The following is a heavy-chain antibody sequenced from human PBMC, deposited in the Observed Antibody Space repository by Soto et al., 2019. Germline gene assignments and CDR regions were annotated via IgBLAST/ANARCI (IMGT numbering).Heavy chain of an antibody. J-gene: IGHJ6*02. D-gene: IGHD6-13*01. Sequence: QVQLVESGGGVVQPGRSLRLSCAASGFTFSSYGMHWVRQAPGKGLEWVAVIWYDGSNKHYADSVKGRFTISRDNSKNTLYLQMNSLRAEDTAVYYCARDKTAAGFSGGMDVWGQGTTVTVSS. CDR1: GFTFSSYG. CDR2: IWYDGSNK. CDR3: ARDKTAAGFSGGMDV. V-gene: IGHV3-33*01.